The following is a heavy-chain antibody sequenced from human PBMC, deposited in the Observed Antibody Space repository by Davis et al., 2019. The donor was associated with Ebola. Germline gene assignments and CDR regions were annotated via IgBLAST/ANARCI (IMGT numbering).Heavy chain of an antibody. CDR1: GFTFSSYG. Sequence: PEGSLRLSCAASGFTFSSYGMHWVRQAPGKGLEWVAIISYDGTNKYYADSVKGRFTISRDNSKNTLYLQMNSLRAEDTAVYYCAKGPLFDQSITIFGVVNYYYGMDVWGQGTTVTVSS. CDR3: AKGPLFDQSITIFGVVNYYYGMDV. CDR2: ISYDGTNK. J-gene: IGHJ6*02. D-gene: IGHD3-3*01. V-gene: IGHV3-30*18.